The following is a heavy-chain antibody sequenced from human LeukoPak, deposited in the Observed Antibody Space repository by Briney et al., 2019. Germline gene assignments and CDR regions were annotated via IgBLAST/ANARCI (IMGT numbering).Heavy chain of an antibody. CDR3: ARGRVAAAAPTDY. CDR1: GYTFTGYY. Sequence: VKVSCKASGYTFTGYYMHWVRQAPGQGLEWMGWINPNSGGTNYAQKFQGRVTMTRDTSISTAYMELSRLRSDDTAVYYCARGRVAAAAPTDYWGQGTLVTVSS. V-gene: IGHV1-2*02. CDR2: INPNSGGT. D-gene: IGHD6-13*01. J-gene: IGHJ4*02.